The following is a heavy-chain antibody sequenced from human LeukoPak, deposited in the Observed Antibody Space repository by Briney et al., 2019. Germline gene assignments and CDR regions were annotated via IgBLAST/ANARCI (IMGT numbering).Heavy chain of an antibody. V-gene: IGHV4-34*01. D-gene: IGHD4-17*01. Sequence: PSETLSLTCAVYGGSFSGYYWSWIRQPPGKGLEWIGEINHSGSTNYNPSLKSRVTISVDTSKNQFSLNLSSVTAADTAVYYCARRLASSSDTFDYWGQGTLVTVSS. J-gene: IGHJ4*02. CDR2: INHSGST. CDR3: ARRLASSSDTFDY. CDR1: GGSFSGYY.